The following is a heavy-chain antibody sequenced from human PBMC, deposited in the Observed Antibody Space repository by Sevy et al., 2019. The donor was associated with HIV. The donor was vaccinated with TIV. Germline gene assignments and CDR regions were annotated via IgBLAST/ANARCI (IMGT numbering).Heavy chain of an antibody. CDR3: ARSRQVEGRYYYYGMDV. CDR1: GFTFSSYA. D-gene: IGHD1-1*01. CDR2: ISYDGSNK. J-gene: IGHJ6*02. V-gene: IGHV3-30-3*01. Sequence: GGSLRLSCAASGFTFSSYAMHWVRQAPGKGLEWVAVISYDGSNKYYADSVKGRFTISRDNSKNTLYLQMNSLRAEETAVYYCARSRQVEGRYYYYGMDVRGQGTTVTVSS.